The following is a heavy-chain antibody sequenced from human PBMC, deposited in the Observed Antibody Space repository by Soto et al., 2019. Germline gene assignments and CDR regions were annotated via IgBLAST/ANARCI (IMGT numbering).Heavy chain of an antibody. CDR3: VRGGDNGYVYRGY. J-gene: IGHJ4*02. CDR1: GFTLRTYW. D-gene: IGHD5-18*01. Sequence: EVQLVESGGGLVQSGGSLRLSCAASGFTLRTYWMHWVRQVPGKGLVWVSHINSAGSTTNYADSVKGRFTISRDNAKNTLYLQMDSLRAEDTAVYYCVRGGDNGYVYRGYWGQGTLVVVSS. CDR2: INSAGSTT. V-gene: IGHV3-74*01.